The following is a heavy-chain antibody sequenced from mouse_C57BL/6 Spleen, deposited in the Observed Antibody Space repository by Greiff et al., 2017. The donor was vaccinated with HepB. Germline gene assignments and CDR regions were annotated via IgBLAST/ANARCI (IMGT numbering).Heavy chain of an antibody. J-gene: IGHJ1*03. CDR3: AGHYYGSCWYFDV. CDR2: ISSGGSYT. CDR1: GFTFSSYG. V-gene: IGHV5-6*01. D-gene: IGHD1-1*01. Sequence: EVKLMESGGDLVKPGGSLKLSCAASGFTFSSYGMSWVRQTPDKRLEWVATISSGGSYTYYQDSVKGRFTISKDNAKNNLYLQMRSLESEDTAMYYCAGHYYGSCWYFDVWGTGTTVTVSS.